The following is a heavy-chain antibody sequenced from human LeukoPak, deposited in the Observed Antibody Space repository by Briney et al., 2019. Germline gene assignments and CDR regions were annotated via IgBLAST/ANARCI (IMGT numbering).Heavy chain of an antibody. D-gene: IGHD6-19*01. J-gene: IGHJ6*02. CDR2: IYYSGST. Sequence: SETLSLTCTVSGGSISSYYWSWIRQPPGKGLEWIGYIYYSGSTNYNPSLKSRVTISVDTSKNQFSLKLSSVTAADTAVYYCARLSGWYIMYGMDVWGQGTTVTVSS. V-gene: IGHV4-59*12. CDR1: GGSISSYY. CDR3: ARLSGWYIMYGMDV.